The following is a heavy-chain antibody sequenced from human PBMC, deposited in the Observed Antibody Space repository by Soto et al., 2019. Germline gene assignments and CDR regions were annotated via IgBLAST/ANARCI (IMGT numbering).Heavy chain of an antibody. Sequence: ASVKVSCKASGYTFTGHYIHWVRQAPEQGPEWMGEIGPESGATRYAQRFQGRVTMTRAMSITTVYMELNNLSPDDTAVYYCGRGRSGQIVVFYWVQGTTVTVSA. D-gene: IGHD3-22*01. CDR2: IGPESGAT. CDR3: GRGRSGQIVVFY. CDR1: GYTFTGHY. V-gene: IGHV1-2*02. J-gene: IGHJ4*02.